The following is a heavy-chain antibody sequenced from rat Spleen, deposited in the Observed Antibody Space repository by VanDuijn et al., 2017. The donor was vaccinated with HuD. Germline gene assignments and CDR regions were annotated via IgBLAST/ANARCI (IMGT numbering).Heavy chain of an antibody. CDR2: ISSGGGST. D-gene: IGHD1-7*01. CDR1: GFTFSDYN. Sequence: EVQLVESGGDFVQPGGSLKLSCAASGFTFSDYNMAWVRQAPTKGLEWVASISSGGGSTYYRDSVKGRFTISRDNAKNTLYLQMDSLRSDDTATYYCVKALWVYCFDYWGQGVMVTVSS. V-gene: IGHV5-25*01. CDR3: VKALWVYCFDY. J-gene: IGHJ2*01.